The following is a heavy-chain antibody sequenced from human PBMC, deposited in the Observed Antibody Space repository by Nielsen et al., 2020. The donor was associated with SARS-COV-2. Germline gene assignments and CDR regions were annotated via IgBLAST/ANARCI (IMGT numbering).Heavy chain of an antibody. CDR2: INLDNTRI. CDR1: GLHFNVSS. D-gene: IGHD3-10*01. Sequence: GGSLRLSFAASGLHFNVSSITWVRQTAQRGLEWFASINLDNTRIFHAYSVQGRFTISRDNAKNSVYLQMNSLRVDDTALYYCATLDYFGSGSSPHWGQGSLVTVSS. CDR3: ATLDYFGSGSSPH. J-gene: IGHJ4*01. V-gene: IGHV3-21*01.